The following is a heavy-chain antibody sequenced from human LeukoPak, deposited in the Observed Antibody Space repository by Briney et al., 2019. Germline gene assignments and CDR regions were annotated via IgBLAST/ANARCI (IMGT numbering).Heavy chain of an antibody. D-gene: IGHD2-15*01. CDR2: VSDDGRNT. Sequence: GGSLRLSCAAPGFTFSGYAMSWVRQTPGKGLEWVSTVSDDGRNTYHRDSVKGRFTIARDKNTLYLQMSSLGVEDTAVYYCARGHCSSGTCHSYLPYYFDYWGQGTLVTVSS. CDR1: GFTFSGYA. J-gene: IGHJ4*02. CDR3: ARGHCSSGTCHSYLPYYFDY. V-gene: IGHV3-23*01.